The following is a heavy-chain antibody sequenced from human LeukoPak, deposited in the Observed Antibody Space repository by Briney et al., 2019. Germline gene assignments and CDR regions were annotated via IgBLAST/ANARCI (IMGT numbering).Heavy chain of an antibody. J-gene: IGHJ5*02. Sequence: PGGSLRLSCTASGFTFTDYALSWVRQAPGKGLEWVGSIRSKAYGGTTEYAASVKGRFTISRDDSKSIANLQMNSLKTEDTAVYYCTRVSDITIFGVVINWFDPWGQGTLVTVSS. V-gene: IGHV3-49*04. CDR1: GFTFTDYA. CDR3: TRVSDITIFGVVINWFDP. CDR2: IRSKAYGGTT. D-gene: IGHD3-3*01.